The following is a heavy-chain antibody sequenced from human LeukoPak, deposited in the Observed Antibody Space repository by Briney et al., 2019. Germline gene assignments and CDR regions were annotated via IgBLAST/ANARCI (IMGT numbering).Heavy chain of an antibody. J-gene: IGHJ6*03. D-gene: IGHD3-22*01. CDR3: ARLTPCYYYDRSGRDYYYMDV. CDR1: RGSISSRSSY. CDR2: IYYNWST. V-gene: IGHV4-39*01. Sequence: SETLSLTRTVSRGSISSRSSYWGWIRQPPGKGLEWNWRIYYNWSTSYNPSLKSRVTLSVDTSKNQFSLKLSSVTAAHTAVYYCARLTPCYYYDRSGRDYYYMDVWGKGTTVTVSS.